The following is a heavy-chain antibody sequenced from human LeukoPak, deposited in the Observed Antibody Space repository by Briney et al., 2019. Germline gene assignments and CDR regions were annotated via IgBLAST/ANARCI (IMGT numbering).Heavy chain of an antibody. J-gene: IGHJ4*02. CDR3: ARHASPYGGWPRFPSTLFDY. CDR2: IYYSGST. V-gene: IGHV4-39*01. Sequence: KPSETLSLTCTVSGGSISSSSYYWGWIRQPPGKGLEWIGSIYYSGSTYYNPSLKSRVTISVDTSKNQFSLKLSSVTAADTAVYYCARHASPYGGWPRFPSTLFDYWGQGTLVTVSS. D-gene: IGHD5-12*01. CDR1: GGSISSSSYY.